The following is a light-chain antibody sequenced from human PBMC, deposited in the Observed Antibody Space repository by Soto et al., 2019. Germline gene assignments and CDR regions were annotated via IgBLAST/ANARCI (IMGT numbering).Light chain of an antibody. CDR1: SSDVGYNY. Sequence: QSVLTQPASVSGSPGQSITISCTGASSDVGYNYVSWYLQRPGKAPKVMIFEVSNRRSGVSNRFSGSKSGNTASLTISGLQAEDEADYYCSSYTSDGTLVFGTGTKVTVL. CDR2: EVS. J-gene: IGLJ1*01. CDR3: SSYTSDGTLV. V-gene: IGLV2-14*01.